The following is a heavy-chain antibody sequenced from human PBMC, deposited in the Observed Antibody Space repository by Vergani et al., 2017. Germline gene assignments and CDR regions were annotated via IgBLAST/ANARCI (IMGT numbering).Heavy chain of an antibody. CDR3: ARDPSTVTTYLYHWFDH. J-gene: IGHJ5*02. CDR2: INSDGSST. D-gene: IGHD4-11*01. CDR1: GFTFSSYW. V-gene: IGHV3-74*01. Sequence: EVQLVESGGGLVKPGGSLRLSCAASGFTFSSYWMHGVRQAPGKGLVWVSRINSDGSSTSYADSVKGRFTISIDNAKNTLYLQMNSLRAVDTAVYYCARDPSTVTTYLYHWFDHWGQGTLVTVSS.